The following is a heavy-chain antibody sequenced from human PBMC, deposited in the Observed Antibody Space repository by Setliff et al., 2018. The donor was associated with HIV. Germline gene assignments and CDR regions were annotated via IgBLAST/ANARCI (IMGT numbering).Heavy chain of an antibody. CDR3: ARDLRRVGFLEWLTHRMYYHMDV. CDR2: INTNTGNP. J-gene: IGHJ6*03. V-gene: IGHV7-4-1*02. CDR1: GYTFTSYA. Sequence: ASVKVSCKASGYTFTSYAMNWVRQAPGQGLEWMGWINTNTGNPTYAQGFTGRFVFSLDTSVSTAYLQISSLKAEDTAVYYCARDLRRVGFLEWLTHRMYYHMDVWGKGTTVTVSS. D-gene: IGHD3-3*01.